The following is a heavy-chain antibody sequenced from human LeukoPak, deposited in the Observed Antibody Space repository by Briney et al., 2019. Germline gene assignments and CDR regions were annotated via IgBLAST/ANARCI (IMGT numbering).Heavy chain of an antibody. CDR3: ARGYCSGRSCYNGMDV. CDR1: GFTVSGNY. J-gene: IGHJ6*02. D-gene: IGHD2-15*01. Sequence: PGGSLRLSCAASGFTVSGNYMGWVRQAPGKGLEWVSVIYSGGSSYYADSVKGRFTISRDNSKNTLYLQMSSLRAEDTAMYYCARGYCSGRSCYNGMDVWGQGSTVTVSS. V-gene: IGHV3-66*01. CDR2: IYSGGSS.